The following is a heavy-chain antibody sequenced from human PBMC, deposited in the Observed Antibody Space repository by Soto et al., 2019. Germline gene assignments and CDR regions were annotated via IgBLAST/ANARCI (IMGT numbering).Heavy chain of an antibody. CDR1: GFTFDDYG. CDR3: ARDLRITMVRGVYYSYYGTHV. V-gene: IGHV3-20*04. J-gene: IGHJ6*02. D-gene: IGHD3-10*01. CDR2: INWNGGNT. Sequence: PGGSLRLSCAASGFTFDDYGMSWVRQAPGKGLEWVSGINWNGGNTGYADSVKGRFTISRDNSKNTLYLQMNSLRAEDTAVYYCARDLRITMVRGVYYSYYGTHVSGPGPTVTLSS.